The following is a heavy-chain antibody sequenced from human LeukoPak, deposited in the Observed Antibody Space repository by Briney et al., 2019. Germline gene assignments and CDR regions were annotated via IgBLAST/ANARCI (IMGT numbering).Heavy chain of an antibody. CDR3: AKDGRDYSFSY. D-gene: IGHD4-17*01. Sequence: GGSLRLSCAASGFTFSSYAMSWVRQAPGKGLEWVSAISGSGGSTYYADSVKGRFTISRDNSKNTLYLQKNSLRAEDTAVYYCAKDGRDYSFSYWGQGTLVTVSS. CDR1: GFTFSSYA. V-gene: IGHV3-23*01. J-gene: IGHJ4*02. CDR2: ISGSGGST.